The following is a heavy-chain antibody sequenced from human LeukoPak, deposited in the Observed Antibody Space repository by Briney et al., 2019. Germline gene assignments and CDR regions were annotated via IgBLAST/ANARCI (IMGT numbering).Heavy chain of an antibody. Sequence: PSETLSLTCTVSGGSISGYYWSWIRQPAGKGLEGIGRIYTSGSTNYNPSLKSRVTMSVDTSKNQFSLKLTSVTAADTAVYYCARVGSYSGSGSYFDYWGQGTLVTVSS. J-gene: IGHJ4*02. V-gene: IGHV4-4*07. D-gene: IGHD3-10*01. CDR3: ARVGSYSGSGSYFDY. CDR2: IYTSGST. CDR1: GGSISGYY.